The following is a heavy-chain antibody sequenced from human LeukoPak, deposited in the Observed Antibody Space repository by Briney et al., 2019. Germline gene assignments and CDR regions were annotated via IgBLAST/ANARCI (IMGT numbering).Heavy chain of an antibody. CDR3: ASMGVHYSNYAPY. D-gene: IGHD4-11*01. CDR2: IIPIFGTA. CDR1: GGTFSSYA. J-gene: IGHJ4*02. Sequence: SVKVSCKASGGTFSSYAISWVRQAPGQGLEWMGGIIPIFGTAIYAQKFQGRVTITADESTSTAYMELSSLRSEDTAVYYCASMGVHYSNYAPYWGQGTLVTVSS. V-gene: IGHV1-69*13.